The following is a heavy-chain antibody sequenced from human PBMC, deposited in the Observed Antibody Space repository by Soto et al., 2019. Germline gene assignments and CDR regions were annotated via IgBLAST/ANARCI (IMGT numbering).Heavy chain of an antibody. CDR3: AKDHYYGMDV. Sequence: QVQLVESGGGVVQPGRSLRLSCAASGFTFSSYGMHWVRQAPGKGLEWVAVISYDGSNKYYADSVKGRFTIYRDNSKNTLYLQMTSLRAEDTAVYYCAKDHYYGMDVWGQGTTVTVSS. CDR2: ISYDGSNK. V-gene: IGHV3-30*18. CDR1: GFTFSSYG. J-gene: IGHJ6*02.